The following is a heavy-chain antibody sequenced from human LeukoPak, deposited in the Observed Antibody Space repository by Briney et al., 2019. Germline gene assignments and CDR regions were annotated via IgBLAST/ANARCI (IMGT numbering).Heavy chain of an antibody. CDR3: ATPSHGYYYDSSGYPLGY. J-gene: IGHJ4*02. D-gene: IGHD3-22*01. CDR1: GFTFSSYA. V-gene: IGHV3-23*01. CDR2: ISGSGGST. Sequence: GGSLRLSCAASGFTFSSYAMSWVRQAPGKGLEWVSAISGSGGSTYYADSAKGRFTISRDNSKNTLYLQMNSLRAEDTAVYYCATPSHGYYYDSSGYPLGYWGQGTLVTVSS.